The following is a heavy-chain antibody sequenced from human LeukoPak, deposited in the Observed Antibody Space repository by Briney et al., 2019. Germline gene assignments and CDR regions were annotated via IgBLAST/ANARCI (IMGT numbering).Heavy chain of an antibody. CDR1: GFTLRSYT. Sequence: PGGSLRLSCAASGFTLRSYTMSWIRQPPGKGLEWIGYIYYSGSTNYNPSLKSRVTISVDTSKNQFSLKLSSVTAADTAVYYCARDRRGNYYMDVWGKGTTVTVSS. CDR2: IYYSGST. D-gene: IGHD3-16*01. J-gene: IGHJ6*03. CDR3: ARDRRGNYYMDV. V-gene: IGHV4-59*01.